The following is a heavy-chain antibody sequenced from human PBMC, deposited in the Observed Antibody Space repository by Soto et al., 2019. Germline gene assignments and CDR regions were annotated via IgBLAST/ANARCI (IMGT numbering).Heavy chain of an antibody. CDR3: ARRLGTAGSFDY. D-gene: IGHD7-27*01. V-gene: IGHV4-31*03. Sequence: TLSLTCTVSGGSISSGNYYWSWIRQHPGKGLEWIGYIYYGASTYYNPSLKSRVAISVNASKNQFSLTLTSVSDADTAVYYCARRLGTAGSFDYWGQGTLVTVSS. CDR1: GGSISSGNYY. CDR2: IYYGAST. J-gene: IGHJ4*02.